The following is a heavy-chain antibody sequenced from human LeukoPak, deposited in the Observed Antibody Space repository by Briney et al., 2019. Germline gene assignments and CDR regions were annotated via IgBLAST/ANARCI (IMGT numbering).Heavy chain of an antibody. D-gene: IGHD3-3*01. CDR2: INTNSGNT. CDR3: ARGPLLRFLDY. Sequence: ASVKVSCKASGYTLTDYHMHWVRQAPGQGLEWMGWINTNSGNTNYAQQFQGRVTMTRDTSINTAYMELGSLTSDDTAVYYCARGPLLRFLDYWGQGTLVTVSS. J-gene: IGHJ4*02. V-gene: IGHV1-2*02. CDR1: GYTLTDYH.